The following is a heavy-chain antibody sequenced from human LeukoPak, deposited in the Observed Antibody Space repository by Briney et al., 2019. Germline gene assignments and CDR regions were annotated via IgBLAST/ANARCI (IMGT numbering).Heavy chain of an antibody. V-gene: IGHV3-30*03. J-gene: IGHJ4*02. CDR1: GFTFSSYS. Sequence: GGSLRLSCAASGFTFSSYSMNWVRQAPGKGLEWLAVISYDGTNKYYADSVKGRFSISRDNSKNTLYLQMNSLRAEDTAVYYCARDSRSVVVPAAIRANFDYWGQGTLVTVSS. D-gene: IGHD2-2*01. CDR3: ARDSRSVVVPAAIRANFDY. CDR2: ISYDGTNK.